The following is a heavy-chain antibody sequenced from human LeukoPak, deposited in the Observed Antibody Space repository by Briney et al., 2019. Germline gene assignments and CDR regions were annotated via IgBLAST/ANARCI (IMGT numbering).Heavy chain of an antibody. J-gene: IGHJ4*02. Sequence: PGGSQRLSCAASGFTFSRFGMNWVRQAPGKGLEWVSYISSTGSPIYYADSVKGRFTISRDNAKNSLYLQMNSLRDDDTAVYYCAQKGGTDYWGQGTLVTVSS. D-gene: IGHD2-15*01. CDR3: AQKGGTDY. V-gene: IGHV3-48*02. CDR2: ISSTGSPI. CDR1: GFTFSRFG.